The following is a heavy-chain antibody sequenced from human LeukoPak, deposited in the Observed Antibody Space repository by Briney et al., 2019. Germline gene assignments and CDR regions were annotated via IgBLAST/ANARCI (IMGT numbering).Heavy chain of an antibody. D-gene: IGHD5-24*01. J-gene: IGHJ4*02. Sequence: PGGSLRLSCAASGFSVSSNYMNWVRQAPGKGLEWVPSISSSSNYIYYADSVKGRFTISRDNAKNSLFLQMSSLRAEDTAVYYCARGLESLDYWGQGTLVTVSS. CDR1: GFSVSSNY. CDR2: ISSSSNYI. CDR3: ARGLESLDY. V-gene: IGHV3-21*01.